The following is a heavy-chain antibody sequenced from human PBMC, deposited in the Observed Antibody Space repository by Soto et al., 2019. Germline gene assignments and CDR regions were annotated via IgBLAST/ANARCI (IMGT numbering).Heavy chain of an antibody. J-gene: IGHJ4*02. CDR3: ARGQLPNGSGSYRSFDY. CDR2: INHSGST. Sequence: PSETLSLTCAVYGGSFSGYYWSWIRQPPGKGLEWIGEINHSGSTNYNPSLKSRVTISVDTSKNQFSLKLSSVTAADTAVYYCARGQLPNGSGSYRSFDYWGQGTLVTVSS. D-gene: IGHD3-10*01. CDR1: GGSFSGYY. V-gene: IGHV4-34*01.